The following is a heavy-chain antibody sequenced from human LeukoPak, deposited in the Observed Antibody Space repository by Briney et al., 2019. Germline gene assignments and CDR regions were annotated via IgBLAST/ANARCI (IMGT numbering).Heavy chain of an antibody. Sequence: SETLSLTCTVSGASISDYYWSWIRQPPGKGLEWIGYIYYTGTTKYNPSLTSRVTISVDTSKRQFSLKLRSVTAADTAVYYCARDSGGNSGEFDPWGQGTLVTVSS. V-gene: IGHV4-59*01. D-gene: IGHD4-23*01. CDR3: ARDSGGNSGEFDP. J-gene: IGHJ5*02. CDR1: GASISDYY. CDR2: IYYTGTT.